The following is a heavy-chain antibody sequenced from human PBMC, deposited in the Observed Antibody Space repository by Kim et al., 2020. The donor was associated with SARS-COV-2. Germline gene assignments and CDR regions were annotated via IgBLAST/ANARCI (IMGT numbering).Heavy chain of an antibody. V-gene: IGHV4-34*01. J-gene: IGHJ4*02. Sequence: SETLSLTCAVYGGSFSDYCWTWIRQPPGKGLEWIGEINHSGTTNYNPSLKSRVTISIDTSKNQFSLKVTSVTAADTAVYYCARGGGGYYYDRFWGQGALVTVSS. CDR2: INHSGTT. CDR3: ARGGGGYYYDRF. D-gene: IGHD3-22*01. CDR1: GGSFSDYC.